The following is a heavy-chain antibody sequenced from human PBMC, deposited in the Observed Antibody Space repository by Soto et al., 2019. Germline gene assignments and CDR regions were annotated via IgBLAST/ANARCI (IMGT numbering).Heavy chain of an antibody. Sequence: LRLSCAASGFTFSSYGMHWVRQAPGKGLEWVAVIPYDGSNKYYADSVKGRFTISRDNSKNTLYLQMNSLRAEDTAVYYCAKDHATAYNAFDIWGQGTMVTVSS. CDR1: GFTFSSYG. CDR3: AKDHATAYNAFDI. V-gene: IGHV3-30*18. J-gene: IGHJ3*02. CDR2: IPYDGSNK. D-gene: IGHD4-17*01.